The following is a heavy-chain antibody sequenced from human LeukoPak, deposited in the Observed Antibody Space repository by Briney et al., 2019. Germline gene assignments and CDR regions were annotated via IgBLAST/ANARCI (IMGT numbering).Heavy chain of an antibody. CDR2: INSDGSST. CDR1: GFTFSSYW. Sequence: GGSLRLSCAASGFTFSSYWMHWVRQAPGKGLVWVSRINSDGSSTSYADSVKGLFTISRDNAKNTLYLQMNSLRAEDTAVYYCARDPTGDYFDYWGQGTLVTVSS. J-gene: IGHJ4*02. V-gene: IGHV3-74*01. CDR3: ARDPTGDYFDY. D-gene: IGHD1-14*01.